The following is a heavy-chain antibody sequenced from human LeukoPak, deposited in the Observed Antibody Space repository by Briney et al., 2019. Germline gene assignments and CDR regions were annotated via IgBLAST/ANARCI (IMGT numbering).Heavy chain of an antibody. J-gene: IGHJ3*02. V-gene: IGHV4-59*01. CDR1: GGSISSYY. CDR3: ARGGNIYDYVWGSYRPDAFDI. D-gene: IGHD3-16*02. Sequence: SETLSLTCTVSGGSISSYYWSRIRQPPGKGLEWIGYIYYSGSTNYNPSLKSRVTISVDTSKNQFSLKLSSVTAADTAVYYCARGGNIYDYVWGSYRPDAFDIWGQGTMVTVSS. CDR2: IYYSGST.